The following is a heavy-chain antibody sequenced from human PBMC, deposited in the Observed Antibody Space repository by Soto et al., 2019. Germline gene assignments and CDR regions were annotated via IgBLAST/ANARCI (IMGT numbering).Heavy chain of an antibody. CDR3: ARGSGSLYYFDF. J-gene: IGHJ4*02. CDR1: GFSVSTNY. V-gene: IGHV3-53*01. Sequence: GGSLRLSCAASGFSVSTNYMTWVRHAPGKGLEWVSVIYSGGSTYYADSVKGRFTISRDNSKNTLHLQMNSLRAEDTAVYYCARGSGSLYYFDFWGRGTLVTVSS. CDR2: IYSGGST. D-gene: IGHD1-26*01.